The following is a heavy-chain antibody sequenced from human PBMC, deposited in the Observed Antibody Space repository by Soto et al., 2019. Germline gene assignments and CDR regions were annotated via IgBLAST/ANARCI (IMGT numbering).Heavy chain of an antibody. Sequence: QLQLQESGPGLVRLSETLSLICTVSGGSITRNDHYWGWIRQSPGKGLEWIGDIKSSGSTNYNLSLKSRVSMSVETSKNQFSLKMNSVTAADTAVYYCARLGSSGWYQGSYFDYWGQGTLVTVSS. CDR2: IKSSGST. V-gene: IGHV4-39*01. CDR3: ARLGSSGWYQGSYFDY. D-gene: IGHD6-19*01. CDR1: GGSITRNDHY. J-gene: IGHJ4*02.